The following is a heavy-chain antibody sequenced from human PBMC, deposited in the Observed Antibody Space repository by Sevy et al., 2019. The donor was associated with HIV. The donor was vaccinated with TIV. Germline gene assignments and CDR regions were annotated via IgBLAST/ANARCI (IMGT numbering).Heavy chain of an antibody. Sequence: ASLKVSCKASGYTFTGYYMHWVRQAPGQGLEWMGRNNPNSGGTNYVQKFQGRLTMTRDTSISTAYIELSRMRSDDTAVYYCAREGAYSSSWKLVYWGPGALATFSS. CDR2: NNPNSGGT. D-gene: IGHD6-13*01. CDR3: AREGAYSSSWKLVY. CDR1: GYTFTGYY. V-gene: IGHV1-2*06. J-gene: IGHJ4*02.